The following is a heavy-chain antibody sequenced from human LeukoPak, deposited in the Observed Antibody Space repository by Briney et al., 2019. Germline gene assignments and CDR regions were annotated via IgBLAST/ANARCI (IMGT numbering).Heavy chain of an antibody. CDR2: TYYRSKWYN. J-gene: IGHJ4*02. CDR1: GDSVASINGA. Sequence: SQTLSLTCAISGDSVASINGAWNWIRQSPSRGLEWLGRTYYRSKWYNDYAESMRGRITINPDTSKNQLSLQLNSVTPEDTAVYYCARDLGTTGWHTFDYWGQGTLVSVSS. CDR3: ARDLGTTGWHTFDY. D-gene: IGHD6-19*01. V-gene: IGHV6-1*01.